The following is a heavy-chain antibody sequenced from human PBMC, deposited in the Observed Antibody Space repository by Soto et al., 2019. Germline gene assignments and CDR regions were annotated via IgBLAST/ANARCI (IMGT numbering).Heavy chain of an antibody. J-gene: IGHJ4*02. Sequence: QVQLVESGGGVVQPGRSRRLSCAASGFTFSSYGMHWVRQAPGKGLEWVAVISYDGSNKYYADSVKGRFTISRDNSKNTLYLQMNSLRAEDTAVYYCAKERGDWGQGTLVTVSS. CDR3: AKERGD. CDR1: GFTFSSYG. CDR2: ISYDGSNK. V-gene: IGHV3-30*18.